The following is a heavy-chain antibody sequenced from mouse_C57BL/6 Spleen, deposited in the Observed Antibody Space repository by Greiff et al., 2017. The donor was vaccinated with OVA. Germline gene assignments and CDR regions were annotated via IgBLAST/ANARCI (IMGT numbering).Heavy chain of an antibody. J-gene: IGHJ2*01. D-gene: IGHD4-1*02. V-gene: IGHV1-76*01. CDR2: IYPGSGNT. Sequence: VQLQQSGAELVRPGASVKLSCKASGYTFTDYYINWVKQRPGQGLEWIARIYPGSGNTYYNEKFKGKATLTAEKSSITAYMQLSSLPSEDSAVYCCARSWATGTPFDYWGQGTTLTVSS. CDR3: ARSWATGTPFDY. CDR1: GYTFTDYY.